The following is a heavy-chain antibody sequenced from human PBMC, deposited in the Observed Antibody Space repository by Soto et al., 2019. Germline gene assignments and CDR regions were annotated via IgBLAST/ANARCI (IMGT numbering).Heavy chain of an antibody. J-gene: IGHJ1*01. CDR3: ATWEERYFQD. D-gene: IGHD1-26*01. CDR1: GFTFNSFT. CDR2: ISHDGSHK. V-gene: IGHV3-30*04. Sequence: QVQLVESGGGVVQPGRSLRLSCAASGFTFNSFTMHWVRQAPGKGLEWVAVISHDGSHKYTADSVKGRFTISRDDPKNTLYLQMNSLRVEDTAIYSCATWEERYFQDWGQGTLVTVSS.